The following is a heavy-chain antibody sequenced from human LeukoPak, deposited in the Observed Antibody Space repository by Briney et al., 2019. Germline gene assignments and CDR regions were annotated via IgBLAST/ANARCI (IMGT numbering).Heavy chain of an antibody. CDR3: AKRMSGSYSVVDY. D-gene: IGHD1-26*01. Sequence: PGGSLRLSCAASGFTFSSYAMSWVRQAPGKGLEWVSTISGGSGSTYYADSVKGRFTISRDNSKNTLYLQMNSLRAEDTAVYYCAKRMSGSYSVVDYWGQGTLVTVSS. V-gene: IGHV3-23*01. CDR2: ISGGSGST. CDR1: GFTFSSYA. J-gene: IGHJ4*02.